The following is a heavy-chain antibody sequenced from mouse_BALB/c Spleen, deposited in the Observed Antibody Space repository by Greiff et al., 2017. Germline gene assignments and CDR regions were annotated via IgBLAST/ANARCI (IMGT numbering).Heavy chain of an antibody. V-gene: IGHV5-4*02. J-gene: IGHJ3*01. Sequence: EVQLVESGGGLVKPGGSLKLSCAASGFTFSDYYMYWVRQTPEKRLEWVATISDGGSYTYYPDSVKGRFTISRDNAKNNLYLQMSSLKSEDTAMYYCARVGDYDYDWFAYWGQGTLVTVSA. CDR3: ARVGDYDYDWFAY. CDR1: GFTFSDYY. CDR2: ISDGGSYT. D-gene: IGHD2-4*01.